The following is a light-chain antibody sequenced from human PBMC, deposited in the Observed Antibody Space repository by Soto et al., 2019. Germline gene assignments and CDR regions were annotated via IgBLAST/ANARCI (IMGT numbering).Light chain of an antibody. CDR2: DAS. CDR3: QHFSSYQLT. Sequence: EFVLTQSPCTLSLSPVERATLSCRASQTVRNNYLAWYQQKPGQAPRLLIYDASSRATGIPDRFSGGGSGTDLTLAISRLEPEDFAVYHCQHFSSYQLTLGGGAKV. V-gene: IGKV3-20*01. CDR1: QTVRNNY. J-gene: IGKJ4*01.